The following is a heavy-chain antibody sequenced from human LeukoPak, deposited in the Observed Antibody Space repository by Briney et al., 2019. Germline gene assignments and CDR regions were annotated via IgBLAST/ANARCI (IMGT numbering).Heavy chain of an antibody. V-gene: IGHV3-23*01. CDR2: VTGTGANT. J-gene: IGHJ4*02. CDR3: ARDLYRIVVVPHYFDY. D-gene: IGHD3-22*01. Sequence: RSGGSLRLSCAASGFTFSSYDMSWVRQAPGKGLEWVSGVTGTGANTYYADSVKGRFTISRDNSKNTMYLQMNSLRAEDTAVYYCARDLYRIVVVPHYFDYWGQGTLVTVSS. CDR1: GFTFSSYD.